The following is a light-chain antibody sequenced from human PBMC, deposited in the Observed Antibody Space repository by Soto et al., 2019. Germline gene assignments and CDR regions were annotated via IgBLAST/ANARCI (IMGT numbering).Light chain of an antibody. J-gene: IGLJ2*01. V-gene: IGLV2-14*03. CDR2: DVS. CDR3: RSYTRTSPPL. CDR1: SSDVGGYNY. Sequence: QSVLTQPASVSGSPGQSITISCTGTSSDVGGYNYVSWYQQHPGKAPQLMIYDVSNRPSGVSDRFSGSKSGNTASLTISGLQAEDEADYYCRSYTRTSPPLFGGGPKSTVL.